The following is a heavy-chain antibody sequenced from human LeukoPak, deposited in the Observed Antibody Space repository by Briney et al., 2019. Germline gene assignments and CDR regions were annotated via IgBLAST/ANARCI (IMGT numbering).Heavy chain of an antibody. CDR2: ISYDGSNK. D-gene: IGHD1-7*01. CDR3: AKGELELRRGMDV. J-gene: IGHJ6*02. Sequence: PGRSLRLSCAASGFTFSSYGMHWARQAPGKGLEGVAVISYDGSNKYYADSVKGRFTISRDNSKNTLYLQMNSLRAEDTAVYYCAKGELELRRGMDVWGQGTTVTVSS. CDR1: GFTFSSYG. V-gene: IGHV3-30*18.